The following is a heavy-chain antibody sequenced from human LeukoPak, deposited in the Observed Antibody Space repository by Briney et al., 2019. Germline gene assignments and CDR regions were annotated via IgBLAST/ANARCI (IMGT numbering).Heavy chain of an antibody. CDR1: GYTLTTYG. CDR2: ISAYNGST. D-gene: IGHD3-9*01. CDR3: ARDLDILTAYYSGY. Sequence: ASVRVSCKPSGYTLTTYGISWVRQAPGQGLEWMGWISAYNGSTDYAQKFRGRVTMTTDTSTSTAYMELRSLRSDDTAVYYCARDLDILTAYYSGYWGQGTLVTVSS. V-gene: IGHV1-18*04. J-gene: IGHJ4*02.